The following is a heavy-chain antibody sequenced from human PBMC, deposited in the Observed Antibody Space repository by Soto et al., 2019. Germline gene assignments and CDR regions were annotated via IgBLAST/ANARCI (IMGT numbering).Heavy chain of an antibody. CDR2: ISYDGNDE. J-gene: IGHJ4*02. Sequence: GGSLRLSCVASGFTFSDFPLHWVRRAPGKGLEWVSVISYDGNDESYSDSVKGRFTISRDNSKTTVYLQMNSLRADDMAVYQCARDMRHDYVSGRLDXLGQGTLVTVSX. CDR1: GFTFSDFP. CDR3: ARDMRHDYVSGRLDX. V-gene: IGHV3-30-3*01. D-gene: IGHD3-10*01.